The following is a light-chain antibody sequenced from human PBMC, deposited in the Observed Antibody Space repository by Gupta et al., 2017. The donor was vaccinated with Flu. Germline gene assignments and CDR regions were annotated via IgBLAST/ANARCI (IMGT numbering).Light chain of an antibody. CDR1: SSDIGGYNY. J-gene: IGLJ2*01. Sequence: QSALTQPASVSGSPGQSITISCTGTSSDIGGYNYVSWYQHHPGKAPKRMIDEVTNRPSGLSDRFSGSKSGNTASLSISGLQAEDEANYYCSSYSSNSSVVIFGGGTKLTVL. V-gene: IGLV2-14*01. CDR3: SSYSSNSSVVI. CDR2: EVT.